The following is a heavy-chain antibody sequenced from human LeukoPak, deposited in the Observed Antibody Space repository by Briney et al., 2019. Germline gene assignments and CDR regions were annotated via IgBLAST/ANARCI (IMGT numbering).Heavy chain of an antibody. CDR2: ISAYNGNT. Sequence: ASVKVSCKASGYTFTTYDISWVRQAPGQGLEWMGWISAYNGNTNYAQKLQGRVTMTTDTSTSTAYMELRSLRSDDTAVYYCARSAVAGTLSAYYFHYWGQGTLVTVSS. CDR1: GYTFTTYD. CDR3: ARSAVAGTLSAYYFHY. J-gene: IGHJ4*02. V-gene: IGHV1-18*01. D-gene: IGHD6-19*01.